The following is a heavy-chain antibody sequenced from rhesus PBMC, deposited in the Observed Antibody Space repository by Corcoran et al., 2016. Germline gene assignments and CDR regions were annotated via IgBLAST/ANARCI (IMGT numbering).Heavy chain of an antibody. CDR2: IYGSGGSN. CDR1: GYSISSGYY. Sequence: QVQLQESGPGLVKPSETLSLTCAVSGYSISSGYYWGCIRQPPGKGLEWIGSIYGSGGSNYSNPSLKSLLTRSVDKSKNQVALKRRDVTAADTAVYYWARVGSSWSEWDTVGTEWDCDLWGPGTPITISS. V-gene: IGHV4S14*01. J-gene: IGHJ2*01. CDR3: ARVGSSWSEWDTVGTEWDCDL. D-gene: IGHD5-42*01.